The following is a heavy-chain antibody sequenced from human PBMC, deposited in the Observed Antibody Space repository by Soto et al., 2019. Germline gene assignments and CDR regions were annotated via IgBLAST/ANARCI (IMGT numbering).Heavy chain of an antibody. Sequence: GASVKVSCKASGGTFSSYAISWVRQAPGQGLEWMGGIIPIFGTANYARKFQGRVTITADKSTSTAYMELSSLRSEDTAVYYCASRRYGGWFDPWGQGTLVTVSS. CDR3: ASRRYGGWFDP. CDR1: GGTFSSYA. CDR2: IIPIFGTA. D-gene: IGHD3-16*01. J-gene: IGHJ5*02. V-gene: IGHV1-69*06.